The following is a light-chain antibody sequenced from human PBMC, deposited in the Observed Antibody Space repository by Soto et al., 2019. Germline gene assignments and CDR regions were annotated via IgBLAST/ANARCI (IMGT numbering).Light chain of an antibody. V-gene: IGKV3-15*01. J-gene: IGKJ4*01. CDR2: GAA. CDR3: QQYNNWPWLT. CDR1: QSVISY. Sequence: EVVMTQSPVTLSVSPGEGATLSCRASQSVISYLAWYQQKPGQAPRLLIYGAATSATDVPARFSGSGSGTEITFTISSMQPEDLGVSYCQQYNNWPWLTFGGGTKVEI.